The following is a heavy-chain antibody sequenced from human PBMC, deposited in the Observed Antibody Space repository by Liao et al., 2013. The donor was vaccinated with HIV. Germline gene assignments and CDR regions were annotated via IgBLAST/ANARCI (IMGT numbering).Heavy chain of an antibody. Sequence: QVQLQESGPGLVKPSQTLSLTCTVSGASISTGDYYWSWIRQPPGKGLEWIGYIYYSGSTNYNPSLKSRVTISVDTSKNQFSLKLSSVTAADTAVYYCARRAGSYYDYYYYYMDVWGKGTTVTVSS. CDR3: ARRAGSYYDYYYYYMDV. CDR1: GASISTGDYY. J-gene: IGHJ6*03. CDR2: IYYSGST. D-gene: IGHD1-26*01. V-gene: IGHV4-30-4*08.